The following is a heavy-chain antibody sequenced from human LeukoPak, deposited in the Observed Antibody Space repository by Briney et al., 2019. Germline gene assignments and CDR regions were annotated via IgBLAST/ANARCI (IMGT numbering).Heavy chain of an antibody. J-gene: IGHJ4*02. D-gene: IGHD5-24*01. Sequence: SETLSLTCTVSGGSISSYYWSWIRQPPGKGLGWIGYIYYSGSTNYNPSLKSRVTISVDTSKNQFSLKLSSVTAADTAVYYCARGEMATINIDYWGQGTLVTVSS. CDR1: GGSISSYY. CDR2: IYYSGST. V-gene: IGHV4-59*01. CDR3: ARGEMATINIDY.